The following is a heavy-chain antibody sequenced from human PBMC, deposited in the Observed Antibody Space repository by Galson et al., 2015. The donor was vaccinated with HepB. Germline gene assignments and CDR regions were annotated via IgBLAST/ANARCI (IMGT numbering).Heavy chain of an antibody. J-gene: IGHJ5*02. CDR3: ARVEASKPGWFDP. Sequence: QSGAEVKKPGESLKISCTGSGYNFSGFWIAWVRQVPGKGLEWMGIIYPGDSDTRFSPSFQGQVTMSVDKSISTTYLQWNSLKASDSAIYYCARVEASKPGWFDPWGQGTLVTVSS. CDR2: IYPGDSDT. V-gene: IGHV5-51*01. CDR1: GYNFSGFW. D-gene: IGHD1-14*01.